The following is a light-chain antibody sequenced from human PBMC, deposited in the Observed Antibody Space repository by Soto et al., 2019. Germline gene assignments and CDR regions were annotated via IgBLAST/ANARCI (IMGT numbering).Light chain of an antibody. CDR3: QQYGSSGT. Sequence: EIVLTQSPGTLSLSPGERATLSCRASQSVSSSYLAWYQQKPGPAPRLLIYGASSRATGIPDRFSASGSGTDFTLTISRLEPEDFAVYYCQQYGSSGTFGQGTKVDIK. CDR1: QSVSSSY. V-gene: IGKV3-20*01. J-gene: IGKJ1*01. CDR2: GAS.